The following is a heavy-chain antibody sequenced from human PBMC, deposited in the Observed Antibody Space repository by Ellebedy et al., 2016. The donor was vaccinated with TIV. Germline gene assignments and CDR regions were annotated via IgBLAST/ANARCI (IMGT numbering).Heavy chain of an antibody. V-gene: IGHV1-18*01. J-gene: IGHJ4*02. CDR1: GYTFTKYG. Sequence: AASVKVSCKASGYTFTKYGLTWVRQAPGQGLEWMGWISTYNGNTNSVQKFQGRVTMTTDTSTSTAYMELRSLTSHDTAMYYCARVQPHYFDYWGQGTQVTVSS. CDR3: ARVQPHYFDY. CDR2: ISTYNGNT.